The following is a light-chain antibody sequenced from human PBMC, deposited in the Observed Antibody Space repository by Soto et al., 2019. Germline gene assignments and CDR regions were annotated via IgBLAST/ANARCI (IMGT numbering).Light chain of an antibody. CDR3: QQSYSTPRT. Sequence: EVVVTQSPATLSVSLGGRATLSCRASQSVRTNLAWYQQKPGQAPRLLIYAASTRATGVPARFSGSGSGTEFTLTITSLQSEDFATYYCQQSYSTPRTFGQGTKLEIK. CDR1: QSVRTN. V-gene: IGKV3-15*01. CDR2: AAS. J-gene: IGKJ2*01.